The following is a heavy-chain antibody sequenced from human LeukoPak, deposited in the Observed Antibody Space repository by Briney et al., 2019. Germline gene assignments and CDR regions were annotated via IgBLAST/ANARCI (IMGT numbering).Heavy chain of an antibody. D-gene: IGHD1-26*01. CDR3: ARDLLKWELPNENWFDP. CDR1: GYTFTGYY. J-gene: IGHJ5*02. CDR2: INPNSGGT. Sequence: GASVKVSCKASGYTFTGYYMHWVRQAPGQGLEWMGWINPNSGGTNYAQKFQGRVTMTRDTSISTAYMELSRLRSDDTAVYYCARDLLKWELPNENWFDPWGQGTLVTVSS. V-gene: IGHV1-2*02.